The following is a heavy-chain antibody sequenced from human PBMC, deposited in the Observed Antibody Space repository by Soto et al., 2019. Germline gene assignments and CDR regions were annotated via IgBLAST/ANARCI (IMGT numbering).Heavy chain of an antibody. V-gene: IGHV3-74*01. CDR3: TRDPAPIGWFDY. CDR2: INSDGSST. J-gene: IGHJ5*01. CDR1: GFTFSNYW. Sequence: GGSLRLSCAASGFTFSNYWMHWVRQAPGKGLVWVSRINSDGSSTTYEDSVRGRFTISRDNAANTSYLQMSSLRGEDTAFYYCTRDPAPIGWFDYRAQGTLVTVSS.